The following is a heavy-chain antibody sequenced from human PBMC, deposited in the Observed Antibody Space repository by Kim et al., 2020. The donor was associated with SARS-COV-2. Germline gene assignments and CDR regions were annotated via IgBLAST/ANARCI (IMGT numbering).Heavy chain of an antibody. V-gene: IGHV1-18*01. Sequence: ASVKVSCKASGYIFINYGFSWVRQAPGQGLEWMGWINTYTGKTHFAQRVQGRVTVTIATSTSTAYLELRSLRFDDTAVYYCASVETGLYGSGIRYHMDVGRQGTSVTVSS. CDR3: ASVETGLYGSGIRYHMDV. J-gene: IGHJ6*02. CDR1: GYIFINYG. CDR2: INTYTGKT. D-gene: IGHD3-10*01.